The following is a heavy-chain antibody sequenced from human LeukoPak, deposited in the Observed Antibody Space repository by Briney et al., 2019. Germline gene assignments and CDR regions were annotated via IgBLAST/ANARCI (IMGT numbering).Heavy chain of an antibody. Sequence: GGSLRLPCAASGFTFSSYSMNWVRQAPGKGLEWVSSISSSSSYIYYADSVKGRFTISRDNAKNSLYLQMNSLRAEDTAVYYCARHCSSTSCYRVLGYWGQGTLVTVSS. J-gene: IGHJ4*02. CDR3: ARHCSSTSCYRVLGY. V-gene: IGHV3-21*01. CDR1: GFTFSSYS. CDR2: ISSSSSYI. D-gene: IGHD2-2*02.